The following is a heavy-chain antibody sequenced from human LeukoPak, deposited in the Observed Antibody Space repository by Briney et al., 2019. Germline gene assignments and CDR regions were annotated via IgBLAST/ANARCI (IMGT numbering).Heavy chain of an antibody. CDR2: FKSKTDGGTT. D-gene: IGHD2-15*01. J-gene: IGHJ4*02. CDR3: TTEGGWSFYFDY. V-gene: IGHV3-15*01. CDR1: GFTFSNAW. Sequence: GGSLRLSCAASGFTFSNAWMSWVRQALGKGLEWVGRFKSKTDGGTTDYAAPVKGRFTISRDDSKNTLYLQMNSLKTEDTAVYYCTTEGGWSFYFDYWGQGTLVTVSS.